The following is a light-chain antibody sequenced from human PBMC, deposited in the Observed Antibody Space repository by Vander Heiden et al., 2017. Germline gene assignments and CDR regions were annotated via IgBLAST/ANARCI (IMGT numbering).Light chain of an antibody. CDR2: GAS. Sequence: EIQMTQSPSSLSASVGDRVTITCRASQGISNYLVWYQQKPGKVPKLLIYGASTLQSGVPSRFSGSGSGTDFTLTISSLQPEDVATYYCQKYNSVPRTFGPGTTVDLK. CDR1: QGISNY. CDR3: QKYNSVPRT. V-gene: IGKV1-27*01. J-gene: IGKJ3*01.